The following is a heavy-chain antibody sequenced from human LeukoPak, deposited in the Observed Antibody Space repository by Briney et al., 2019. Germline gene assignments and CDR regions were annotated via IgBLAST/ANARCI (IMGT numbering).Heavy chain of an antibody. J-gene: IGHJ6*02. CDR1: GYTFTGYY. CDR3: ARDSTEWLPPKDYYYYGMDV. Sequence: ASVKVSCKASGYTFTGYYMHWVRRAPGQGLEWMGWISAYNGNTNYAQKLQGRVTMTTDTSTSTAYMELRSLRSDDTAVYYCARDSTEWLPPKDYYYYGMDVWGQGTTVTVSS. V-gene: IGHV1-18*04. D-gene: IGHD5-12*01. CDR2: ISAYNGNT.